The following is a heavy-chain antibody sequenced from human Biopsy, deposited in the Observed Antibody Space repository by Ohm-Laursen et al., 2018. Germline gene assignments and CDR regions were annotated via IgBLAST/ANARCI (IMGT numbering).Heavy chain of an antibody. CDR2: IYFTGRT. Sequence: GTLSLTCTVSGGPIDSYYWSWIRQPPGKALEWIGYIYFTGRTSYNPSLKSRVTMSVNTSKKQFPLRLGSVTAADTAVYYCASAGYNPDWNFDLWGRGTRVTVSS. J-gene: IGHJ2*01. CDR3: ASAGYNPDWNFDL. V-gene: IGHV4-59*12. CDR1: GGPIDSYY. D-gene: IGHD5-24*01.